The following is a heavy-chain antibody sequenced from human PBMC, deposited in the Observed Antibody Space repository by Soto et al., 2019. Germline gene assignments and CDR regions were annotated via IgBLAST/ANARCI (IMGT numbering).Heavy chain of an antibody. D-gene: IGHD1-1*01. CDR1: GFIFSTHA. CDR3: AKDPTSYNGVYDPFDI. J-gene: IGHJ3*02. Sequence: GGSLRLSCEASGFIFSTHAMSWVRQSPGKGLEWVSVIGGAAVSTDCADSLKGRCTVSRDDSKNTVYLQLDGLRDDDTAVYYCAKDPTSYNGVYDPFDIWGQGTMVTVSS. V-gene: IGHV3-23*01. CDR2: IGGAAVST.